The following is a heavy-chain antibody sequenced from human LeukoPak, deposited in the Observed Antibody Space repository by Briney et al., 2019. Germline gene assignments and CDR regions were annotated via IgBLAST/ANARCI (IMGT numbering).Heavy chain of an antibody. CDR3: ARLRAPSGYSCGGAQGYYGMDV. CDR2: IYPGDSDT. V-gene: IGHV5-51*01. J-gene: IGHJ6*02. Sequence: GESLKISCKGSGYSFTSYWIGWVRQMPGKGLEWMGIIYPGDSDTRYSPSFQGQVTISADKSISTAYLQWSSLKASDTAMYYCARLRAPSGYSCGGAQGYYGMDVWGQGTTVTVSS. CDR1: GYSFTSYW. D-gene: IGHD5-18*01.